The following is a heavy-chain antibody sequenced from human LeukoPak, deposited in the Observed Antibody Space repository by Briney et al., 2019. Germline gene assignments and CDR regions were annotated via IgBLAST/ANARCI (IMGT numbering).Heavy chain of an antibody. D-gene: IGHD1-1*01. CDR3: ARGPAGYD. V-gene: IGHV3-53*01. Sequence: GGSLRLSCAASGFTVSSNHMSRVRQAPGKGLEWVSVIYSGGSTDYADSVKGRFTISRDNLKNTLYLQMNSLRAEDTAVYYCARGPAGYDWGQGTLVTFSS. CDR1: GFTVSSNH. CDR2: IYSGGST. J-gene: IGHJ4*02.